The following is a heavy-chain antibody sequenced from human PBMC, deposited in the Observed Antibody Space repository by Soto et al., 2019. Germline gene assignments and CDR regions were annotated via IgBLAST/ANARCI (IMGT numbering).Heavy chain of an antibody. V-gene: IGHV3-72*01. CDR1: GFTFSDYY. CDR3: ARDTGGSYDY. D-gene: IGHD1-26*01. J-gene: IGHJ4*02. CDR2: TRNKANSYAT. Sequence: EVQLVESGGGLVHPGGSLRLSCAASGFTFSDYYMDWVRQVPGKGLEWIGRTRNKANSYATEYVASVKGRFSISRDDSKDSMYLQMNSLKTEDTAVYYCARDTGGSYDYWGQGALVTVSS.